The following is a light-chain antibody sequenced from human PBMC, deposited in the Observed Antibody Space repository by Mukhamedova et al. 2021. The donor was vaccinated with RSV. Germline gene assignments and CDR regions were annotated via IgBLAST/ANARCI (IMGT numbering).Light chain of an antibody. V-gene: IGKV1-5*03. Sequence: WYQRRVHGKAPKLLIYKASTLESGVPSRFSGSGSGTEFSLIISSLQPDDFATYFCQQHNSFPLNFGGGTKVEIK. J-gene: IGKJ4*01. CDR3: QQHNSFPLN. CDR2: KAS.